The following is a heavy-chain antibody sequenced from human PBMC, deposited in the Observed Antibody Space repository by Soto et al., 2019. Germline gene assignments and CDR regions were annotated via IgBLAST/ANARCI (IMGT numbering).Heavy chain of an antibody. D-gene: IGHD5-18*01. Sequence: QVQLVQSGAEVKKPGSSVTVSCKTSGGTFSKDAINWVRQAPGQGLEGMGLLIPVFGSPIYAQKFQGRIRINADESTSTAFMELSSLRSEDTAVYYCTRVLGYTFEPGKTRYYAMDVWGQGTTVSVSS. CDR1: GGTFSKDA. CDR2: LIPVFGSP. V-gene: IGHV1-69*01. J-gene: IGHJ6*02. CDR3: TRVLGYTFEPGKTRYYAMDV.